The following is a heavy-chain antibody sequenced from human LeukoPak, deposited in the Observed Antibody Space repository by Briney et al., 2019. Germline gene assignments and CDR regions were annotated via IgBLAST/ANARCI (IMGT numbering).Heavy chain of an antibody. CDR2: INWNGGST. J-gene: IGHJ4*02. Sequence: GGSLRLSCAASGFTFDDYGMSWVRQAPGKGLEWVSGINWNGGSTGYADSVKGRFTISRDNAKNSLYLQMNSLRAEDTAVYYCARSTYGDYLTSFDYWGQGTLVTVSS. CDR3: ARSTYGDYLTSFDY. CDR1: GFTFDDYG. D-gene: IGHD4-17*01. V-gene: IGHV3-20*04.